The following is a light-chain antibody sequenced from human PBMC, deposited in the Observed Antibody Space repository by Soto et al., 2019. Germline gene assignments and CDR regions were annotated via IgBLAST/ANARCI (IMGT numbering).Light chain of an antibody. CDR3: QQYGSSPLYI. Sequence: EIVLTQSPGTLSLSPGERATLSCRASQIVSSSYLAWYQQKPGQAPRLLIYGASSRATVIPDRFSGSGSGTYFTLTISRLEPEDFAGYYCQQYGSSPLYIFGQGTKLEIK. J-gene: IGKJ2*01. CDR1: QIVSSSY. V-gene: IGKV3-20*01. CDR2: GAS.